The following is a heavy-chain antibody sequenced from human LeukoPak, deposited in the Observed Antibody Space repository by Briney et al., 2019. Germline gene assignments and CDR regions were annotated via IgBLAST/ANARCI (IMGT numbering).Heavy chain of an antibody. CDR3: ARHVVAVAGTDEGLFDY. CDR1: GGSISSSSYY. Sequence: PSETLSLTCTVSGGSISSSSYYWGWTRQPPGKGLEWIGSIYYSGSTYYNPSLKSRVTISVDTSKNQFSLKLSSVTAADTAVYYCARHVVAVAGTDEGLFDYWGQGTLVTVSS. CDR2: IYYSGST. J-gene: IGHJ4*02. D-gene: IGHD6-19*01. V-gene: IGHV4-39*01.